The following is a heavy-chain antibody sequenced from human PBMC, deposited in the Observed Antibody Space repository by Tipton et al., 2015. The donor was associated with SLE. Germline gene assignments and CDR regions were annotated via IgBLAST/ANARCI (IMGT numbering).Heavy chain of an antibody. CDR2: ISSHGGDT. V-gene: IGHV3-23*01. Sequence: SLRLSCAASEFTFGNYAMSWVRQAPGKGLEWVSTISSHGGDTYSADSVKGRFIISRDNSKNTLNLQMNSLRAEDTAIYYCAKLITSFRYGCGSYCYADYWGQGTLVAVSS. J-gene: IGHJ4*02. CDR3: AKLITSFRYGCGSYCYADY. D-gene: IGHD2-21*02. CDR1: EFTFGNYA.